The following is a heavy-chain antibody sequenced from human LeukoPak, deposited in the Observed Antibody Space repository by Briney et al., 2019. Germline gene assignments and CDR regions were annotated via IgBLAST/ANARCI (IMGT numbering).Heavy chain of an antibody. CDR3: ARDLGWPPLDAFDI. CDR2: ISSSGSTI. V-gene: IGHV3-48*04. CDR1: GFTLSSYA. J-gene: IGHJ3*02. Sequence: GGSLRLSCAASGFTLSSYAMSWVRQAPGKGLEWVSYISSSGSTIYYADSVKGRFTISRDNAKNSLYLQMNSLRAEDTAVYYCARDLGWPPLDAFDIWGQGTMVTVSS. D-gene: IGHD2-15*01.